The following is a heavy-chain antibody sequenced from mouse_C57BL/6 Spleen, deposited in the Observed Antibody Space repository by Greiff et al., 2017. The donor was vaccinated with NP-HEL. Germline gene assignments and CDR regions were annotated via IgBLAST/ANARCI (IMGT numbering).Heavy chain of an antibody. CDR3: TRDQGYDAMDY. Sequence: DVQLVESGEGLVKPGGSLKLSCAASGFTFSSYAMSWVRQTPEKRLEWVAYISSGGDYIYYADTVKGRYTISRDNARNTLYLQMSSLKSEDTAMYYYTRDQGYDAMDYWGQGTSVTVSS. V-gene: IGHV5-9-1*02. D-gene: IGHD2-10*02. CDR2: ISSGGDYI. CDR1: GFTFSSYA. J-gene: IGHJ4*01.